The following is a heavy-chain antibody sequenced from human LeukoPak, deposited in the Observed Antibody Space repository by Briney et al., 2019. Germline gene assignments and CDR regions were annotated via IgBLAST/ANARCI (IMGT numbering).Heavy chain of an antibody. V-gene: IGHV4-61*01. CDR1: GGSVSSGSYY. J-gene: IGHJ4*02. D-gene: IGHD3-22*01. CDR2: IYYSGSL. Sequence: PSETLSLTCTVSGGSVSSGSYYWSWIRQPPGKGLEWIGYIYYSGSLNYNPSLKGRVTISVDTSKNQFSLKLSSVTAADTAVYYCTRGHYDSGDYYRPHDYWGQGTLVTVSS. CDR3: TRGHYDSGDYYRPHDY.